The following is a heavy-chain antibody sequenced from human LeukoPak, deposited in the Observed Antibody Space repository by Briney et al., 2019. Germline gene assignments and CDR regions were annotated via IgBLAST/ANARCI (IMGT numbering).Heavy chain of an antibody. CDR3: VRLSRITMIRGVPSGAFDI. D-gene: IGHD3-10*01. J-gene: IGHJ3*02. CDR1: GNSFTFYW. V-gene: IGHV5-51*01. Sequence: GESLQISCQGSGNSFTFYWIGWVRQMPGKGLEWMGTIYPGDSDTRYSPSFQGQVTISVDKSISTAYLQWSSLKASDTAMYHCVRLSRITMIRGVPSGAFDIWGQGTMVTVSS. CDR2: IYPGDSDT.